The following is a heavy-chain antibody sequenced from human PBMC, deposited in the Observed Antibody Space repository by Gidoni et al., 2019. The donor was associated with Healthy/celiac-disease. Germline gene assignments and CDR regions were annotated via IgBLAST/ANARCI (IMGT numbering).Heavy chain of an antibody. J-gene: IGHJ6*02. CDR1: GFTFSSYA. CDR2: ISVSGGSK. CDR3: AKSITRYYYYGMDV. V-gene: IGHV3-23*01. D-gene: IGHD3-10*01. Sequence: EVQLLESGGGLVQPGGSLSLSCAASGFTFSSYALTWGRPAPGKWLGWVSAISVSGGSKYYADSVKGRVTISRYNSKNTLYLQMNSLRAEDTAVYYCAKSITRYYYYGMDVWGQGTTVTVSS.